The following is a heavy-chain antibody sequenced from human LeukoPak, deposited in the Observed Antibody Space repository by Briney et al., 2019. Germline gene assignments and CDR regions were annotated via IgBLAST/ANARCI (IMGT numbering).Heavy chain of an antibody. CDR3: ARITIFGVVIHD. Sequence: SETLSLTCTVSGGSISSSSYYWGWIRQPPGKGLEWIGSIYCSGSTYYNPSLKSRVTISVDTSKNQFSLKLSSVTAADTAVYYCARITIFGVVIHDWSQGTLVTVSS. CDR2: IYCSGST. D-gene: IGHD3-3*01. CDR1: GGSISSSSYY. J-gene: IGHJ4*02. V-gene: IGHV4-39*01.